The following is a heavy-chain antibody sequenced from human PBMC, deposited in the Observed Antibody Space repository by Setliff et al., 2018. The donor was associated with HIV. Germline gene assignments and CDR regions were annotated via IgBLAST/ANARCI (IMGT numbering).Heavy chain of an antibody. CDR1: GGSISSGGYS. CDR2: IYHSGST. Sequence: SETLSLTCAVSGGSISSGGYSWSWIRQPPGKGLEWIGYIYHSGSTYYNPSLKSRVTISIDRSKNQFSLKLSSVTAADTAVYYCARRADYDGSGSPFDYWGQGTLVTVSS. D-gene: IGHD3-10*01. CDR3: ARRADYDGSGSPFDY. V-gene: IGHV4-30-2*01. J-gene: IGHJ4*02.